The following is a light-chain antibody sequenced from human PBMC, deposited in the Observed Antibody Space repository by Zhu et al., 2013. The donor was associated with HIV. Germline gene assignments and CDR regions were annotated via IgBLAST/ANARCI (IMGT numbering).Light chain of an antibody. CDR2: DAS. CDR3: QQYYSTPST. Sequence: DIQMTQSPSSLSASVGDRVTITCQASQDISNYLNWYQQKPGKAPKLLIYDASNLETGVPSRFSGSGYGTHFTLTISNLQTEDFATYFCQQYYSTPSTFGPGTKVDIK. J-gene: IGKJ3*01. V-gene: IGKV1-33*01. CDR1: QDISNY.